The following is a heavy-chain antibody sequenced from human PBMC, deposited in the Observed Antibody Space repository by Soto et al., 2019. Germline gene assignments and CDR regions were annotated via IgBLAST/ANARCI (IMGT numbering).Heavy chain of an antibody. J-gene: IGHJ3*02. V-gene: IGHV1-2*04. CDR3: ARGGHDYYYILEEPGRFRAPNAFDI. CDR1: GYGINCRS. CDR2: INPNSGGT. Sequence: GAPVEPTSKDSGYGINCRSRHWACQANGKGLEWMGWINPNSGGTNYAQKVQGWVTMTRDTSISTAYTELSRLRSDDTAVYYCARGGHDYYYILEEPGRFRAPNAFDIWVQGKMVTVSS. D-gene: IGHD3-22*01.